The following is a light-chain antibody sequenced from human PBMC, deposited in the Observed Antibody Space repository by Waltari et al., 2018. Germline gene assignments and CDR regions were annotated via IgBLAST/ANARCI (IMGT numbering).Light chain of an antibody. Sequence: DIQMTQSPSTLSASVGDRVTITCRASQIINSWLAWYQQKPGKAPKLLIYKASTLQSGVPSRFSGSGSGTEFTLTISRLQPDDFATYYCQQYNSHSQTFGRGTKLEIK. CDR3: QQYNSHSQT. V-gene: IGKV1-5*03. CDR2: KAS. CDR1: QIINSW. J-gene: IGKJ2*01.